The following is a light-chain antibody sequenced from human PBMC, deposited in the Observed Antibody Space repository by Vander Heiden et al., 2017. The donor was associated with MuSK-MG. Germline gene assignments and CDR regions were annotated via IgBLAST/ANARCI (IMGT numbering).Light chain of an antibody. CDR1: SSDVVSYNL. V-gene: IGLV2-23*02. CDR3: CSYAGSSTVV. CDR2: EVS. Sequence: QSALTQPASVSGSPGQSITISCTGTSSDVVSYNLVSWYQQHPGKAPKLMIYEVSKRPSGVSNRFSVSKSGNTASLTISGLQAEDEADYYCCSYAGSSTVVFGGGTKLTVL. J-gene: IGLJ2*01.